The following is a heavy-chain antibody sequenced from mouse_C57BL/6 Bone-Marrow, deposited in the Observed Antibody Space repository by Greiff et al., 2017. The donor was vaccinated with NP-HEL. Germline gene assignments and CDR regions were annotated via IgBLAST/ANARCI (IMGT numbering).Heavy chain of an antibody. D-gene: IGHD1-1*01. J-gene: IGHJ1*03. CDR1: GFTFSDYY. CDR2: ISNGGGST. V-gene: IGHV5-12*01. Sequence: EVKLVESGGGLVQPGGSLKLSCAASGFTFSDYYMYWVRQTPEKRLEWVAYISNGGGSTYYPDTVKGRFTISRDNAKNTLYLQMSRLKSEDTAMYYCARQEDHYYGSSYGYFDVWGTGTTVTVSS. CDR3: ARQEDHYYGSSYGYFDV.